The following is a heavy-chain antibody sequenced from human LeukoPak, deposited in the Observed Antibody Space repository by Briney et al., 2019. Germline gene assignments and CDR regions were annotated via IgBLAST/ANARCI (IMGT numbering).Heavy chain of an antibody. V-gene: IGHV3-23*01. CDR1: GFTLSSYA. CDR2: IGGSGGNT. Sequence: GGSLRLSCAASGFTLSSYAMSWVRQAPGKGLEWISAIGGSGGNTYYADSVKGRFTISRDNSKNTLYLQMNSLRAEDTAVYYCAKSPLAYCSGGSCYSIGVWGKGTTVTVSS. CDR3: AKSPLAYCSGGSCYSIGV. J-gene: IGHJ6*03. D-gene: IGHD2-15*01.